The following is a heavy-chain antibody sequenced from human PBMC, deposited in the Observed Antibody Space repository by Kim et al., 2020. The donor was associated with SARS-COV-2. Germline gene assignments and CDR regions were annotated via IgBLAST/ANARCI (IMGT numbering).Heavy chain of an antibody. CDR2: IIPIFGTA. V-gene: IGHV1-69*13. D-gene: IGHD6-19*01. CDR3: ARVSSEQWMVRGGFDY. Sequence: SVKVSCKASGGTFSSYAISWGRQAPGQGLEWMGGIIPIFGTANYAQKFQGRGTITADESTSTAYMELGSLSSEDTAVYYCARVSSEQWMVRGGFDYWGQGTLVTVSS. CDR1: GGTFSSYA. J-gene: IGHJ4*02.